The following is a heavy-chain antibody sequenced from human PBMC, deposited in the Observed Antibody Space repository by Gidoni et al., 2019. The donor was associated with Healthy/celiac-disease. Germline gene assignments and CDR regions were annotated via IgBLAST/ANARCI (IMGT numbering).Heavy chain of an antibody. V-gene: IGHV3-30-3*01. CDR2: RSYDGSNK. Sequence: VQPGRSLRLSCAASGFTFSSYAMPWVRQAPGKGLEWVAVRSYDGSNKYYADAVKGRVNIARDNSKNTLYLQMNSLRAEDTAVYYCARDRGGSYPRAFDYWGQGTLVTVSS. J-gene: IGHJ4*02. CDR3: ARDRGGSYPRAFDY. D-gene: IGHD1-26*01. CDR1: GFTFSSYA.